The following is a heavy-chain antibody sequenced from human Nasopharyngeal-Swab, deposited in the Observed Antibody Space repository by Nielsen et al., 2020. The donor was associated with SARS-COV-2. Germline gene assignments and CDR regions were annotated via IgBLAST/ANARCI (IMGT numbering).Heavy chain of an antibody. D-gene: IGHD3-16*01. CDR1: GFTFRSYW. CDR3: TQGDWGPAR. CDR2: VKEDGSAT. J-gene: IGHJ4*02. V-gene: IGHV3-7*01. Sequence: GGSLRLSCAASGFTFRSYWMTWVRQAPGKGLEWLANVKEDGSATNYVDSVRGRFPISSANAKHPLYLQMNSLRADDTAIYYCTQGDWGPARWGQGTLVIVSS.